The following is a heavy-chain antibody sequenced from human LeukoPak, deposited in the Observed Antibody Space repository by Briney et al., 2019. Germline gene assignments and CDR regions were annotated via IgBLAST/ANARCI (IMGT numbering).Heavy chain of an antibody. CDR3: ARDRRVSYYGMDV. CDR1: GFTFSSYS. Sequence: GGSLRLSCAASGFTFSSYSMNWVRQAPGKGLEWVSSISSSSSYIYYTDSVKGRFTISRDNAKNSLYLQMNSLRAEDTAVYYCARDRRVSYYGMDVWGQGTTVTVSS. V-gene: IGHV3-21*01. D-gene: IGHD2-8*01. CDR2: ISSSSSYI. J-gene: IGHJ6*02.